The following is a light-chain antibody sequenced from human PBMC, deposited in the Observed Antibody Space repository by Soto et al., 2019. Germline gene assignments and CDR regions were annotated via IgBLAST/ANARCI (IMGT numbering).Light chain of an antibody. V-gene: IGKV1D-16*01. J-gene: IGKJ4*01. Sequence: DVQMTQSPSSLSASVGDRVTITCRASQDIKDWLAWYQQKPAKAPKSLISAASNLQPGVPSRFSGSGSGPEFTLTSTSLQPEDSATYYCQQYNIYPLTFGGGTKVEIK. CDR3: QQYNIYPLT. CDR2: AAS. CDR1: QDIKDW.